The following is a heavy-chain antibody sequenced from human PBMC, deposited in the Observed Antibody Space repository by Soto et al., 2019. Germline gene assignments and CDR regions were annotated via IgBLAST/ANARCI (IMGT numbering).Heavy chain of an antibody. J-gene: IGHJ6*02. D-gene: IGHD3-10*01. Sequence: EVQLVESGGGLVQPGGSLRLSCVASGIPVSSNYMTWVRQAPGKGLEWVSVLHSGGDTYYANSVKGRFTISRHDSTNTLFLQMNSLTAEDTAVYYCARYGPYYYASRMDVWGQGTTVTVSS. CDR1: GIPVSSNY. CDR3: ARYGPYYYASRMDV. V-gene: IGHV3-53*04. CDR2: LHSGGDT.